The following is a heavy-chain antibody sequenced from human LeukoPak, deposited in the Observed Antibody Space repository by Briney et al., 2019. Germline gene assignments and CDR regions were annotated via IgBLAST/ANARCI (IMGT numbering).Heavy chain of an antibody. Sequence: GGSLRLSCAASGFTVSSNYMTWVRQAPGKGLEWVSVIYSGGSTYYTDSVKGRFTISRDNSKNTLYLQMNRLRAEDTAVYYCARDEPSPDSTDLDYWGQGTLVTVSS. CDR1: GFTVSSNY. V-gene: IGHV3-66*01. CDR2: IYSGGST. CDR3: ARDEPSPDSTDLDY. J-gene: IGHJ4*02. D-gene: IGHD2/OR15-2a*01.